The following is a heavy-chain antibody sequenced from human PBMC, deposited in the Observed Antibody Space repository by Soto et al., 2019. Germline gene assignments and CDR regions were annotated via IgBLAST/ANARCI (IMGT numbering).Heavy chain of an antibody. Sequence: QVQLVESGGGVVQPGRSLRLSCAASGFSFSSYGMHWVRQAPGKGPEWVAVIWYDGSNEYYGDSVKGRFTISRDNSNNTLYLQMNSLTAEDTAVYYCARSGDYDYYYAMDVWGQGTTVTVSS. CDR3: ARSGDYDYYYAMDV. V-gene: IGHV3-33*01. D-gene: IGHD4-17*01. CDR2: IWYDGSNE. CDR1: GFSFSSYG. J-gene: IGHJ6*02.